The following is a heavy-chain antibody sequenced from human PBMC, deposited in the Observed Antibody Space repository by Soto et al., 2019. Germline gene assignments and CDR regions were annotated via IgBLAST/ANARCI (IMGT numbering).Heavy chain of an antibody. CDR3: ARRAFLPEGYSPNYFDY. Sequence: GESLKISCEGSGYTFTRYAIGWVRQMPEKGLEWMGIIYPGESDPRYSPSFQGQVTISADKSINTAYLQWGSLKASDTAIYYCARRAFLPEGYSPNYFDYWGQGTLVTVSS. CDR2: IYPGESDP. J-gene: IGHJ4*02. V-gene: IGHV5-51*01. CDR1: GYTFTRYA. D-gene: IGHD3-22*01.